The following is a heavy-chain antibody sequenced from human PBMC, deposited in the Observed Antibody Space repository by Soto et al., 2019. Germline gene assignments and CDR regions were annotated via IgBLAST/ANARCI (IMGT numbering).Heavy chain of an antibody. Sequence: QVQLVQSGAEVKKPGASVKVSCKVSGYTLTELSMHWVRQAPGKGLEWMGGFDPEDGETIYAQKFQGRVTMTEDTFTDTAYVELSSLSSEDAAVYYWATVAGLGWEAHYYYYGMDVWGQRTTVTVSS. D-gene: IGHD3-16*01. CDR2: FDPEDGET. V-gene: IGHV1-24*01. J-gene: IGHJ6*02. CDR1: GYTLTELS. CDR3: ATVAGLGWEAHYYYYGMDV.